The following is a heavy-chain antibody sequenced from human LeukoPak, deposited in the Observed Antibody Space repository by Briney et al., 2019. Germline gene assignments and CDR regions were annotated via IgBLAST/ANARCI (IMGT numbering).Heavy chain of an antibody. D-gene: IGHD4-17*01. CDR1: TYTFTSYG. J-gene: IGHJ4*02. Sequence: ASVKVSCKTSTYTFTSYGITWVRQAPGQGLEWMGWISAYNGNTNYAQMFQGRVTMTTDTSTSTAYMELRSLRSDDTAVYYCAREDDYGDYFVDYWGQGTLVTVSS. V-gene: IGHV1-18*01. CDR2: ISAYNGNT. CDR3: AREDDYGDYFVDY.